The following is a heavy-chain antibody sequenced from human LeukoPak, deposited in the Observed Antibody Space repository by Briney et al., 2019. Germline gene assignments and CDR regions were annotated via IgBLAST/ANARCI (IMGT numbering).Heavy chain of an antibody. CDR3: TTVSGRRIHGATNY. D-gene: IGHD5-18*01. Sequence: PGGSLRLSCAASGFTFSNAWMSWVRQAPGKGLEWVGRIKSKPDGGTTDYAAPVKGRFTISRDDSKNTLYLQMNSLKTEDTAVYYCTTVSGRRIHGATNYWGQGTLVTVSS. CDR1: GFTFSNAW. V-gene: IGHV3-15*01. CDR2: IKSKPDGGTT. J-gene: IGHJ4*02.